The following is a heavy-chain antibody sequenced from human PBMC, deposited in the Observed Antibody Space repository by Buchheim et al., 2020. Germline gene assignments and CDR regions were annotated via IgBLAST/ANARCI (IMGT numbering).Heavy chain of an antibody. Sequence: EVQLVESGGGLVQPGGSLTLSCAASGFTFTNYWMHWVRRAPGNGLVWISHINSDGSSTTYADSVKGRFTISRDNAKNTVYLQMHSLRAKSTAVYYCARSGYDLWSGYHFDYWGQGTL. CDR2: INSDGSST. CDR1: GFTFTNYW. CDR3: ARSGYDLWSGYHFDY. J-gene: IGHJ4*02. D-gene: IGHD3-3*01. V-gene: IGHV3-74*01.